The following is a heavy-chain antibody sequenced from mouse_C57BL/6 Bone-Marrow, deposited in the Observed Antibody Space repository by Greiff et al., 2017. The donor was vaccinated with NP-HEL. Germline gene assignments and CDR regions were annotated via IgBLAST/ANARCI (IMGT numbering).Heavy chain of an antibody. Sequence: EVKLMESGGDLVKPGGSLKLSCAASGFTFSSYGMSWVRQTPDKRLEWVATISSGGSYTYYPDSVKGRFTISRDNAKNTLYLQMSSLKSEDTAMYYCARLGGYYYAMDYWGQGTSVTVSS. CDR1: GFTFSSYG. CDR3: ARLGGYYYAMDY. V-gene: IGHV5-6*01. J-gene: IGHJ4*01. CDR2: ISSGGSYT.